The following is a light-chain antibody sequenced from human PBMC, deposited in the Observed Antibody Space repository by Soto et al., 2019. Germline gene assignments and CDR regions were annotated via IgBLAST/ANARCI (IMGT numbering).Light chain of an antibody. CDR2: GAS. J-gene: IGKJ5*01. V-gene: IGKV3-15*01. CDR3: QTYDSWPL. Sequence: EIGVLPFPANLFLFSGGGASLSFRASQSVGINLAWYQQKPGQAPRVVVYGASTRATGIPARFSGSGSGTEFTLTISGLQSEDFAVYYCQTYDSWPLFGQGTRLEIK. CDR1: QSVGIN.